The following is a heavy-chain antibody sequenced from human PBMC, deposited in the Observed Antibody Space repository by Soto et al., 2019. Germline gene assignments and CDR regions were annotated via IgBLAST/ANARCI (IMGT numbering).Heavy chain of an antibody. CDR3: ARVWQLVSAFDI. J-gene: IGHJ3*02. CDR2: ISAYNCNT. CDR1: GYTFTSYG. Sequence: GASVKVSCKASGYTFTSYGISWVRQAPGQGLEWMGWISAYNCNTNYAQKLQRRVTMTTNTSTSTAYMELRSLRADDTAVYYCARVWQLVSAFDIWGQGTMVNVSS. D-gene: IGHD6-6*01. V-gene: IGHV1-18*01.